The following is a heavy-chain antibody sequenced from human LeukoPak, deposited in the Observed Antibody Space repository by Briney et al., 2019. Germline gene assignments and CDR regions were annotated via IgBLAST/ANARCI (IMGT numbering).Heavy chain of an antibody. J-gene: IGHJ6*03. CDR1: GFTVSSNY. Sequence: PGGSLRLSCAASGFTVSSNYMSWVRQAPGKGLEWVSVIYRGGSTYYADSVKARFTISRDNSKNTLYLQMNSLRAEDTAVYYCARVVYYYYYMDVWGKGTTVTVSS. V-gene: IGHV3-66*02. CDR3: ARVVYYYYYMDV. CDR2: IYRGGST.